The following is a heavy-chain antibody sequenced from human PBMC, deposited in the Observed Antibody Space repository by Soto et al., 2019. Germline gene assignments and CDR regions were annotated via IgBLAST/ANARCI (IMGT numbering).Heavy chain of an antibody. CDR2: IYYSGST. Sequence: QVQLQESGPGLVKPSQTLSLTCTVSGGSISSGGYYWSWIRQHPGKGLEWIGYIYYSGSTYYNPSLKSRVTISVDTSKTQFSLKLSSVTAADTAVYYCARGRYCSGGSCLSGAFDIWGQGTMVTVSS. CDR1: GGSISSGGYY. J-gene: IGHJ3*02. D-gene: IGHD2-15*01. CDR3: ARGRYCSGGSCLSGAFDI. V-gene: IGHV4-31*03.